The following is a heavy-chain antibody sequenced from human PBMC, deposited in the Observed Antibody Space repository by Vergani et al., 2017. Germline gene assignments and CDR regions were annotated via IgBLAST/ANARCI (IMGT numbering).Heavy chain of an antibody. Sequence: EVQLLESGGGLVQPGGSLRLSCAASGFTFSSYAMSWVRQAPGKGLEWVAAISGSGGSTYYADSVKGRFTISRDNSKNTLYLQMNSRRAEDTAVYYCAKDRGSGSGSYYGIPHNWFDPWGQGTLVTVSS. CDR2: ISGSGGST. CDR3: AKDRGSGSGSYYGIPHNWFDP. D-gene: IGHD3-10*01. V-gene: IGHV3-23*01. CDR1: GFTFSSYA. J-gene: IGHJ5*02.